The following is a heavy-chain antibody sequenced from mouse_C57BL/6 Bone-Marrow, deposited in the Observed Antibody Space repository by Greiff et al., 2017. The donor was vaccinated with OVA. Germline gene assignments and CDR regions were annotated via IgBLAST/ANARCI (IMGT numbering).Heavy chain of an antibody. Sequence: VKLVESGPGLVQPSQCLSITCTVSGFSLTSYGVHWVRQSPGKGLEWLGVIWSGGSTDYNAAFISRLSISKDNSKSQVFFKMNSLQADDTAIYYCAGLGAWFAYWGQGTLVTVSA. J-gene: IGHJ3*01. V-gene: IGHV2-2*01. CDR2: IWSGGST. CDR1: GFSLTSYG. CDR3: AGLGAWFAY. D-gene: IGHD2-4*01.